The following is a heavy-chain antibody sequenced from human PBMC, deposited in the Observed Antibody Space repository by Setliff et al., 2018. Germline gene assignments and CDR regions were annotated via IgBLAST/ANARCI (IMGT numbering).Heavy chain of an antibody. J-gene: IGHJ3*01. V-gene: IGHV1-46*01. CDR3: ARENLLTGPNTFDL. Sequence: ASVKVSCKASGYTFTSYYMHWVRQAPGQGLEWMGIINPSGGSTSYAQSFQGRVAISADESTSSVFLELSSLRSEDTAVYYCARENLLTGPNTFDLWGPGTMVTVSS. CDR1: GYTFTSYY. CDR2: INPSGGST. D-gene: IGHD3-9*01.